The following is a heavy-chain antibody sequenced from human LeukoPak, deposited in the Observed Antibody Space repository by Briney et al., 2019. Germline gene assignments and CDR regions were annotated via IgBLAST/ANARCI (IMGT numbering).Heavy chain of an antibody. CDR2: INPNSGGT. V-gene: IGHV1-2*02. J-gene: IGHJ2*01. CDR1: GYTFTGYY. Sequence: ASVKVSCKASGYTFTGYYMHWVRQAPGQGLGWMGWINPNSGGTNYAQKFQGRVTMTRDTSISTAYMELSRLRSDDTAVYYCARGRAMVSGDPRHKTTWYFDLWGRGTLVTVSS. CDR3: ARGRAMVSGDPRHKTTWYFDL. D-gene: IGHD5-18*01.